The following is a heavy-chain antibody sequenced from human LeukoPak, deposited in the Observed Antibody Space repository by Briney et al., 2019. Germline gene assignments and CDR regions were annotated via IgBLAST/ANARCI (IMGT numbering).Heavy chain of an antibody. CDR2: ITNDGSST. Sequence: GGSLRLSCAASGLTFSSHWMHWVRQAPGKGLVWVSRITNDGSSTTYADSVKGRFTISRDNAKNMLYLQVNSLRAEDTAIYYCAKARAGDITAAFNYWGQGTLVTVSS. D-gene: IGHD6-13*01. J-gene: IGHJ4*02. CDR3: AKARAGDITAAFNY. V-gene: IGHV3-74*01. CDR1: GLTFSSHW.